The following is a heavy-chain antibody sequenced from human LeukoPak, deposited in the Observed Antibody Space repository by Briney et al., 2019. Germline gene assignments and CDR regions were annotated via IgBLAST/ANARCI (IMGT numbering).Heavy chain of an antibody. V-gene: IGHV1-2*02. D-gene: IGHD3-22*01. CDR1: GYTFTGYY. J-gene: IGHJ4*02. Sequence: ASVKVSCKTSGYTFTGYYMHWMRQAPGQGLEWMGWINPNSGGTNYAQKFQGRVTMTRDMSISTAYMEVSRLTSDDTAVYYCARATIADSSTYYIDYWGLGTLVTVSS. CDR2: INPNSGGT. CDR3: ARATIADSSTYYIDY.